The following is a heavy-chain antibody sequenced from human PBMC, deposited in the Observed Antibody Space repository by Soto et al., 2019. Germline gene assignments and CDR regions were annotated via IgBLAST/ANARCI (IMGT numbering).Heavy chain of an antibody. Sequence: EVQLLESEGGLAQPGGSLRLSCAASGFTFTSAAVSWLRQAPGKGLEWVSTLSGSGATTYYADSVKGRFTISRDNSKNTLYLQMNSLRAEDTALYYCAKTRESGIYFYFDSWGQGALVTVSS. CDR2: LSGSGATT. J-gene: IGHJ4*02. D-gene: IGHD1-26*01. V-gene: IGHV3-23*01. CDR3: AKTRESGIYFYFDS. CDR1: GFTFTSAA.